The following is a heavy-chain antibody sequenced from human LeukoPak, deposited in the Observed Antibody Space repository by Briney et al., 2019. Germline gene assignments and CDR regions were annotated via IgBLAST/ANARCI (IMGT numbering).Heavy chain of an antibody. Sequence: ASVKVSCKASGYTFTDYPMNWVRQAPGQGLEWMGWNNTDTGNPTYAQGFTGHYAFSLDTSVSTAYLQIISLKAEETAVYYCARAGLTGSKVAFDVWGQGTMVTVSS. D-gene: IGHD1-20*01. CDR1: GYTFTDYP. CDR3: ARAGLTGSKVAFDV. CDR2: NNTDTGNP. V-gene: IGHV7-4-1*02. J-gene: IGHJ3*01.